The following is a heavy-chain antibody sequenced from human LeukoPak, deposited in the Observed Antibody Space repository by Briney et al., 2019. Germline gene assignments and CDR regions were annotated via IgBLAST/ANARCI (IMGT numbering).Heavy chain of an antibody. J-gene: IGHJ4*02. Sequence: PGGSLRLSCAVSRFTVSSNYMNWVRQAPGKGLEWVANINQDGSEKYYVDSVKGRFTISRDNPKKSLYLQMNSLRDEDTAVYYCARAYWGSVDHWGQGTLVTASS. CDR3: ARAYWGSVDH. V-gene: IGHV3-7*03. D-gene: IGHD7-27*01. CDR2: INQDGSEK. CDR1: RFTVSSNY.